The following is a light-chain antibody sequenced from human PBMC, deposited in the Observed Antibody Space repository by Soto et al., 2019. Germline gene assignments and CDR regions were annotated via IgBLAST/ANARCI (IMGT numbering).Light chain of an antibody. CDR3: QQYGSSPYT. CDR2: RAS. V-gene: IGKV3-20*01. J-gene: IGKJ2*01. Sequence: EIVLTQSPGTLSLSPGERATLSCRASQSVSSAYFAWYQQRPGQAPRLLLYRASSRATGIPDRFSGSGSGTDFTLTISRLEAEDFAVYYCQQYGSSPYTFGQGTKVDIK. CDR1: QSVSSAY.